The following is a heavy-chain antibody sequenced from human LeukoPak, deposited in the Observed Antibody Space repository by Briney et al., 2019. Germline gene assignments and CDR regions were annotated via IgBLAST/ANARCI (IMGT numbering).Heavy chain of an antibody. J-gene: IGHJ4*02. CDR1: GFTFNNYA. V-gene: IGHV3-23*01. CDR2: ISTSGGST. CDR3: AKEPNDY. Sequence: GGSLRLSCAASGFTFNNYAMNWVRQAPGKGLEWVSTISTSGGSTYYADSVKGRFTISRDNSKNTLYLQMNSLRADDTAVYYCAKEPNDYWGQRTLVTVSS.